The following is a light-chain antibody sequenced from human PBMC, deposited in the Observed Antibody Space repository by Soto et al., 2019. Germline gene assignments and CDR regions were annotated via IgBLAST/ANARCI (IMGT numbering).Light chain of an antibody. V-gene: IGKV3-20*01. CDR3: QQYWSSPRT. Sequence: EVVLTQSPGTLSLSPGERATLSCRASQSVRSTYLAWYRQNPGQAPRLLIYQASNRATGIPDRFSGSGSGADFTLPISRLEPEDFAVYYCQQYWSSPRTFGQGTKVDI. CDR1: QSVRSTY. CDR2: QAS. J-gene: IGKJ1*01.